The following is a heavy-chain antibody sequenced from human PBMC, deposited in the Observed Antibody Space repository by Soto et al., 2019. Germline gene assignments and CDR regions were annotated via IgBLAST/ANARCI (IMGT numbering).Heavy chain of an antibody. V-gene: IGHV3-15*01. D-gene: IGHD3-22*01. CDR2: IKSKTDGGTT. CDR1: GFTFSNAW. J-gene: IGHJ6*02. CDR3: TTVFQYYYYSPYYYGMDF. Sequence: EVQLVESGGGLVKPGGSLRLSCAASGFTFSNAWMSWVSQAPGKGLEWVGRIKSKTDGGTTDYAAPVKGRFTISRDDSNNKLYLQMNSLKTEYTAVYYCTTVFQYYYYSPYYYGMDFWGQGNTVTVSS.